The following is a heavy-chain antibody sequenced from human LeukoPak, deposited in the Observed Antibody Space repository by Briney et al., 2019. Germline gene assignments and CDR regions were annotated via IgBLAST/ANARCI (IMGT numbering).Heavy chain of an antibody. J-gene: IGHJ4*02. Sequence: QPGGSLRLSCAASEFSVGSNYMTWVRQAPGKGLEWVSLIYSGGSTYYADSVKGRFTISRDNSKNTLYLQMNSLRAEDTAVYYCARERNYGSSYYFDYWGQGTLVTVSS. CDR1: EFSVGSNY. V-gene: IGHV3-66*01. D-gene: IGHD3-10*01. CDR3: ARERNYGSSYYFDY. CDR2: IYSGGST.